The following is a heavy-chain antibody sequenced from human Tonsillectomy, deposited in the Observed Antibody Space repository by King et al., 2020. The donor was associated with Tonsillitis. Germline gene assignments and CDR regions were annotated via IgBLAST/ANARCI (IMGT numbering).Heavy chain of an antibody. CDR2: INHSGST. CDR3: ARGRAHYGH. Sequence: VQLPQWGAGLLKPSETLSLTCAVYGGSFSGYYWSWIRQPPGKGLEWIGEINHSGSTNYNPSLKSRVTRSVDTSKNQFSLKLSSVTAADTAVYYYARGRAHYGHWGQGTLVTVSS. J-gene: IGHJ4*02. V-gene: IGHV4-34*01. D-gene: IGHD3-10*01. CDR1: GGSFSGYY.